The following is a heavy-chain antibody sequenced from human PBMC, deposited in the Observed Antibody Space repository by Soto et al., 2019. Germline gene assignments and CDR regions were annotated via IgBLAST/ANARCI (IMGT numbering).Heavy chain of an antibody. Sequence: PGGSLRLSCAASGFTFRDYYMSWIRQAPGKGLEWVSYTSSSSSYTNYADSVKGRFTISRDNAKNSLYLQMKSLRAEDTAVYYCARSLDYGDCVFDYWGQGTLVTVSS. D-gene: IGHD4-17*01. V-gene: IGHV3-11*06. J-gene: IGHJ4*02. CDR1: GFTFRDYY. CDR3: ARSLDYGDCVFDY. CDR2: TSSSSSYT.